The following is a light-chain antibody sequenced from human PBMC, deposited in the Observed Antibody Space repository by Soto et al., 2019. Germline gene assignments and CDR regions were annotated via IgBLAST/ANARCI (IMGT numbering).Light chain of an antibody. Sequence: QSALTQPASVSGSPGQSITISCTGTSSDVGGYNYVSWYQQHPVKAPKLLIYEVSNRPSGVSNRFSGSKSGNTASLTISGLQAEDEAEYYCSSYTGVSTPLVFGGGTKVTVL. J-gene: IGLJ3*02. V-gene: IGLV2-14*01. CDR3: SSYTGVSTPLV. CDR2: EVS. CDR1: SSDVGGYNY.